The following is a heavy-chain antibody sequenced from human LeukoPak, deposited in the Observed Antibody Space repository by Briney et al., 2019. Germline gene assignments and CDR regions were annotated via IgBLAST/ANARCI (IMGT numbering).Heavy chain of an antibody. CDR2: IIPIFGTA. J-gene: IGHJ4*02. Sequence: GSSVKVSCKASGGTFSSYAISWVRQAPGQGLEWMGGIIPIFGTANYAQKFQGRVTITADESTSTAYMELSSLRSEDTAVYYCARSGYCSSTSCYFYFDYWGQGTLATVSS. CDR3: ARSGYCSSTSCYFYFDY. D-gene: IGHD2-2*01. V-gene: IGHV1-69*01. CDR1: GGTFSSYA.